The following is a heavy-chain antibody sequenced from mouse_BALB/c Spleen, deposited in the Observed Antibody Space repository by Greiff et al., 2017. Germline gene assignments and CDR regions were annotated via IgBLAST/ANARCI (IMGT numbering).Heavy chain of an antibody. CDR1: GYSITSGYY. Sequence: DVKLQESGPGLVKPSQSLSLTCSVTGYSITSGYYWNWIRQFPGNKLEWMGYISYDGSNNYNPSLKNRISITRDTSKNQFFLKLNSVTTEDTATYYCAKDYGNYVGYFDVWGAGTTVTVSS. V-gene: IGHV3-6*02. CDR3: AKDYGNYVGYFDV. J-gene: IGHJ1*01. D-gene: IGHD2-1*01. CDR2: ISYDGSN.